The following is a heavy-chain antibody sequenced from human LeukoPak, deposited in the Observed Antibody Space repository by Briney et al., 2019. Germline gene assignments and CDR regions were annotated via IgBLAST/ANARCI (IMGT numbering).Heavy chain of an antibody. Sequence: SETLSLTCTVSGGSISSGDYYWSWIRQPPGKGLEWIGYIYYSGSTYYNPSLKSRVTISVDTSKNQFSLKLSSVTVADTAVYYCARDQEEQLVHAFDIWGQGTMVTVSS. CDR3: ARDQEEQLVHAFDI. D-gene: IGHD6-6*01. V-gene: IGHV4-30-4*08. J-gene: IGHJ3*02. CDR2: IYYSGST. CDR1: GGSISSGDYY.